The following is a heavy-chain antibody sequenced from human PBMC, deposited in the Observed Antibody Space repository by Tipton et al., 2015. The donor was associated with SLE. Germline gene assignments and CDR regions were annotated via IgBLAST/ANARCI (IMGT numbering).Heavy chain of an antibody. D-gene: IGHD2-2*01. CDR2: ISSNGGST. Sequence: SLRLSCSASGFTFRTYAMHWVRQAPGKGLEYVSAISSNGGSTYYADSVKGRFTISRDNSKNTLYLQMSSLRAEDTAVYFCAGCSSTSCYLFDYWGQGTLVTVSS. J-gene: IGHJ4*02. CDR1: GFTFRTYA. V-gene: IGHV3-64D*06. CDR3: AGCSSTSCYLFDY.